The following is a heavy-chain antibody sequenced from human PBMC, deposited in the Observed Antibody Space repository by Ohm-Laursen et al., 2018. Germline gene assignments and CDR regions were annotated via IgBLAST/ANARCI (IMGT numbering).Heavy chain of an antibody. CDR3: ARVKQWLIYAFDI. D-gene: IGHD6-19*01. CDR1: GFSVSSYD. J-gene: IGHJ3*02. Sequence: LRLSCTASGFSVSSYDMNWIRQPPGKGLEWIGEINHSGSTNYNPSLKSRVTISVDTSKNQFSLKLSSVTAADTAVYYCARVKQWLIYAFDIWGQGTMVTVSS. V-gene: IGHV4-34*01. CDR2: INHSGST.